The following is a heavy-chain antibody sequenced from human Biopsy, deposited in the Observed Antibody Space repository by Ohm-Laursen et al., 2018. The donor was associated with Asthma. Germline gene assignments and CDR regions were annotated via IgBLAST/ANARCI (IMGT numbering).Heavy chain of an antibody. CDR3: ARGYSGSDRIVYYYSGLEV. D-gene: IGHD5-12*01. CDR2: LIPVLGTP. CDR1: GDSFSNYA. Sequence: ESSVTVSCKASGDSFSNYAISWARQAPGQGLEWMLGLIPVLGTPDHAQMFEGRVTITADESTSTAYMELSSLSSEDTAVYYCARGYSGSDRIVYYYSGLEVWGQGTTVTVSS. V-gene: IGHV1-69*01. J-gene: IGHJ6*02.